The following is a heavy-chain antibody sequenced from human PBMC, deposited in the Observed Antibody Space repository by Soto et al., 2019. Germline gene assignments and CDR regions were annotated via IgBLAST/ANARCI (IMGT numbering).Heavy chain of an antibody. Sequence: LSLTCTVSGGSVSSGSYYWSWIRQPPGKGLEWIGYIYYSGSTNYNPSLKSRVTISVDTSKNQFSLKLSSVTAADTAVYYCARVGITGTTYYFDYWGQGTLVTVSS. CDR3: ARVGITGTTYYFDY. J-gene: IGHJ4*02. V-gene: IGHV4-61*01. CDR1: GGSVSSGSYY. CDR2: IYYSGST. D-gene: IGHD1-7*01.